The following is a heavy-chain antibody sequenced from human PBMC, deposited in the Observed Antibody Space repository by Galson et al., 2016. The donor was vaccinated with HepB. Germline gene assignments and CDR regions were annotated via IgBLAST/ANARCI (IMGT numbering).Heavy chain of an antibody. Sequence: SLRLSCAASGFSFSNYDMYWVRQAPGKGLEWVSSIYTAGDTYYEDSVEGRFTVSRENAKDSLYLHMNSLRAGDTVVYYCVRGSYSSDWYRTSAYDFGMDVWGQGTKVTVSS. CDR3: VRGSYSSDWYRTSAYDFGMDV. V-gene: IGHV3-13*01. CDR1: GFSFSNYD. CDR2: IYTAGDT. J-gene: IGHJ6*02. D-gene: IGHD6-19*01.